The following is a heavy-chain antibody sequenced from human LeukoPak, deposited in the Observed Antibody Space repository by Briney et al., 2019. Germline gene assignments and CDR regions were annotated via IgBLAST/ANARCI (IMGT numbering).Heavy chain of an antibody. D-gene: IGHD3-10*02. J-gene: IGHJ4*02. V-gene: IGHV4-39*02. CDR1: GGSISGSNYY. CDR2: IYYSGNT. Sequence: PSETLSLTCTVSGGSISGSNYYWDWIRQPPGKGLEWIWTIYYSGNTYYNPSLKSRVTISVDTSQNHFSLKLSSVTAADTAVYFCARRPTYLFGVDYWGQGTLVTVSS. CDR3: ARRPTYLFGVDY.